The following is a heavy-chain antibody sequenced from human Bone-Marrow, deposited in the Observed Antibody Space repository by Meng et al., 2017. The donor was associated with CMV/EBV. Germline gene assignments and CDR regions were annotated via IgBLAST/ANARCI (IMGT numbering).Heavy chain of an antibody. J-gene: IGHJ6*02. V-gene: IGHV1-69*10. CDR1: GGTFSSYA. D-gene: IGHD2-15*01. CDR3: ARLGYCSGGSCYRDYYYGMDV. CDR2: ITPILGIA. Sequence: SVKVSCKASGGTFSSYAIRWVRQAPGQGLEWMGGITPILGIANYAQKFQGRVTITADKSTSTAYMELSSLRAEDRAVYYCARLGYCSGGSCYRDYYYGMDVWGQGTTVTVSS.